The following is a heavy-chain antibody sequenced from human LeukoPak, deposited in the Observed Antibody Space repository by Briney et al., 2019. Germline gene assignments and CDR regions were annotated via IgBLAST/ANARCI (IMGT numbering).Heavy chain of an antibody. D-gene: IGHD6-19*01. J-gene: IGHJ5*02. CDR3: VKMSNGWSRGWFDP. V-gene: IGHV3-64D*09. CDR1: GFHFSNYA. CDR2: ISSYGGST. Sequence: SGGSLRLSCSASGFHFSNYAMHWVRQAPGKGLEYVSAISSYGGSTNYEDSVKGRFTISRDNSKNTLYLQMSSLRAEDTAVYFCVKMSNGWSRGWFDPWGQGTLVIVSS.